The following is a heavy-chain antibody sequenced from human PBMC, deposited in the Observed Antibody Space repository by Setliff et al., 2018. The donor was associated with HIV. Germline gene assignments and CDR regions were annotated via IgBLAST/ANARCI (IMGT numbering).Heavy chain of an antibody. CDR1: GYTFTQSH. D-gene: IGHD2-21*02. CDR3: AKGRGRCLSGGDCFYTFDS. Sequence: GASVKVSCKTSGYTFTQSHLHWVRQVPGQGPEWMGWINLVTTKTAYLQKFQGRVIITRDTSATTAYMEMNDLRAEDTAVYYCAKGRGRCLSGGDCFYTFDSWGQGTLVTVSS. V-gene: IGHV1-3*01. J-gene: IGHJ4*02. CDR2: INLVTTKT.